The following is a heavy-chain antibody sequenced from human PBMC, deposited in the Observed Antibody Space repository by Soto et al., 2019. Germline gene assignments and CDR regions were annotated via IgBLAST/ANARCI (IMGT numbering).Heavy chain of an antibody. D-gene: IGHD3-16*02. V-gene: IGHV3-74*01. Sequence: GGSLRLSCAASGFTFSSYWMHWVRQAPGKGLVWVSRINSDGSSTSYADSVKGRFTISRDNAKNTLYLQMNSLRAEDTAVYYCASLSDYVWGSDRPYWGQGTLVTVSS. CDR1: GFTFSSYW. CDR2: INSDGSST. J-gene: IGHJ4*02. CDR3: ASLSDYVWGSDRPY.